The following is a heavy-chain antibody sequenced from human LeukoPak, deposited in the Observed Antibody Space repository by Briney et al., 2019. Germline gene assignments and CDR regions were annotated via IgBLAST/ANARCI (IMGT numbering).Heavy chain of an antibody. CDR3: ARLGGYCSGGSCYSGLFP. Sequence: PSETLSLTCTVSGGSISSSSYYWGWIRRPPGKGLEWIGSIYYSGSTYYNPSLKSRVTISVDTSKNQFSLKLSSVTAADTAVYYCARLGGYCSGGSCYSGLFPWGQGTLVTVSS. CDR2: IYYSGST. J-gene: IGHJ5*02. D-gene: IGHD2-15*01. CDR1: GGSISSSSYY. V-gene: IGHV4-39*01.